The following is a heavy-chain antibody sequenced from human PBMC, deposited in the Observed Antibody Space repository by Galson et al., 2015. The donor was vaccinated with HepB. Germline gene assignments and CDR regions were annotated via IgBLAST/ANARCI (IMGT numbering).Heavy chain of an antibody. Sequence: SVKVSCKASGGTLTAISWVRQAPGQGLEWMGRFIPILDISNNAQTFQGRLTITADKSTSTVYMELSSLRSEDTAIYYCGATTTANYYGMDIWGQGTTVTVSS. CDR1: GGTLTA. CDR2: FIPILDIS. J-gene: IGHJ6*02. V-gene: IGHV1-69*04. CDR3: GATTTANYYGMDI. D-gene: IGHD1-26*01.